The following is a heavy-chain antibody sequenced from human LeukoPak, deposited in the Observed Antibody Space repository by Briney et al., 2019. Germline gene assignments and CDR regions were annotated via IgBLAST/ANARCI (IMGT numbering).Heavy chain of an antibody. CDR3: AKQPILWFGELLSPIDY. CDR2: ISSSSSYI. CDR1: GFTFSSYS. D-gene: IGHD3-10*01. Sequence: PGGSLRLSCAASGFTFSSYSMNWVRQAPGKGLEWVSSISSSSSYIYYADSVKGRFTISRDNSKNTLYLQMNSLRAEDTAVYYCAKQPILWFGELLSPIDYWGQGTLVTVSS. J-gene: IGHJ4*02. V-gene: IGHV3-21*04.